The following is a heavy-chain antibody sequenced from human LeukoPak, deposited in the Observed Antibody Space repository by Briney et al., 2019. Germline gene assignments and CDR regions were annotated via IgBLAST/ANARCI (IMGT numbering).Heavy chain of an antibody. CDR2: ISGSGGST. CDR1: GFTFSSYA. Sequence: GGSLRLSCAASGFTFSSYAMSWVRQAPGKGLEWVSAISGSGGSTYSADSVKGRFTISRDNSKNTLYLQMNSLRAEDTAVYYCAKDRGYSNYGSVLAYFDYWGQGTLVTVSS. J-gene: IGHJ4*02. D-gene: IGHD4-11*01. CDR3: AKDRGYSNYGSVLAYFDY. V-gene: IGHV3-23*01.